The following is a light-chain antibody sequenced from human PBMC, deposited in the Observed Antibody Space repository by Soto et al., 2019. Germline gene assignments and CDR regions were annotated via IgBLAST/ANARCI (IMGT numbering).Light chain of an antibody. V-gene: IGKV3-20*01. CDR3: QQYNEFQYT. J-gene: IGKJ2*01. CDR1: QSVSNNY. Sequence: EIVLTQSPGTLSLSPGERATLSCRTSQSVSNNYLAWYQQKPGQAPRLLIYGASSRATGIPDRFSGSGSGTDFTLSISRLEPEDFAVYYCQQYNEFQYTFGQGTRLDI. CDR2: GAS.